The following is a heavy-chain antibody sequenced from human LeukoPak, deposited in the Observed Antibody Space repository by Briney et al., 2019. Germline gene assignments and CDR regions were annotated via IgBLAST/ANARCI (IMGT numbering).Heavy chain of an antibody. V-gene: IGHV3-21*01. Sequence: GGSLRLSCAASGFTFSGYNMNWVHQAPGRGLEWVACIGSSGDCIHYADSVKGRFTISRDDAKHSLFLQMNSLRAEDTAVYYCARDWIIAAAGGDFDYWGQGTLVTVSS. D-gene: IGHD6-13*01. CDR2: IGSSGDCI. CDR3: ARDWIIAAAGGDFDY. CDR1: GFTFSGYN. J-gene: IGHJ4*02.